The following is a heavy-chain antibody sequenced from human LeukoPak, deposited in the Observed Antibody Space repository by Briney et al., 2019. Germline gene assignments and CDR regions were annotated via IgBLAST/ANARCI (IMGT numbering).Heavy chain of an antibody. D-gene: IGHD2-21*02. CDR3: ASTASDPFQFDY. CDR2: IYHSGST. V-gene: IGHV4-30-2*02. Sequence: PSQTLSLTCAVSGGSISSGGYSWSWIRQPPGKGLEWIGYIYHSGSTYYNPSLKSRVTISVDRSKNQFSLKLSSVTAADTAVYYCASTASDPFQFDYWGQGTLVTVSS. J-gene: IGHJ4*02. CDR1: GGSISSGGYS.